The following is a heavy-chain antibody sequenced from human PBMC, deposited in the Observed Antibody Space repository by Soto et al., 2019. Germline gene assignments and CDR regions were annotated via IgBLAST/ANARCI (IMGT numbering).Heavy chain of an antibody. Sequence: GGSLRLSCAASGFTFSSYAMSWVRQAPGKGLEWVSAISGSGGSTYYADSVKGRFTISRDNSKNTLYLQMNSLRAEDTAVYYCAKKVGIGDYEWSVDYWGQGTLVTVSS. CDR1: GFTFSSYA. CDR2: ISGSGGST. CDR3: AKKVGIGDYEWSVDY. J-gene: IGHJ4*02. D-gene: IGHD4-17*01. V-gene: IGHV3-23*01.